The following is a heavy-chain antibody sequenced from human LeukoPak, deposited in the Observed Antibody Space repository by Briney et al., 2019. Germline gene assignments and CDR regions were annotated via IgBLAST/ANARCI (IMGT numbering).Heavy chain of an antibody. D-gene: IGHD6-13*01. Sequence: SETLSLTCTVSGGSISSYYWSWIRQPPGKGLGWVGYIYYSGGTNYNPSLKSRVTISVDTSKNQFSLKLSSVTAADTAVYYCARGTYEAGYSSSWYGAEHRRFDYWGQRTLVTVSS. CDR1: GGSISSYY. V-gene: IGHV4-59*01. CDR2: IYYSGGT. J-gene: IGHJ4*02. CDR3: ARGTYEAGYSSSWYGAEHRRFDY.